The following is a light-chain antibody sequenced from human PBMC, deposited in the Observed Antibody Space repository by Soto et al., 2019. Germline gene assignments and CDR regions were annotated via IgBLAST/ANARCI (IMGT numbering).Light chain of an antibody. J-gene: IGKJ2*01. CDR3: QQSYSTPST. Sequence: DIQMTQSPSSLSASVGDRVTITCRASQIINSYLHWYQQKPGKAPELLIFAASSLQSGVPSRFSGSGSGTDFTITITNLQPEDVATYYCQQSYSTPSTFGQGTKLEIK. CDR1: QIINSY. V-gene: IGKV1-39*01. CDR2: AAS.